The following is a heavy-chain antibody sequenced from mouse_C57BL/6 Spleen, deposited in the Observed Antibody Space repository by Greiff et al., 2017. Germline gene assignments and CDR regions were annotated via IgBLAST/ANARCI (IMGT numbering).Heavy chain of an antibody. Sequence: VQLQQPVAELVRPGSSVQLSCKASGYTFPSYWMHWLKQRPIPGLEWIGNIDPSDSATHYNQSFKDKARLTVDKSSSTSYMQLSSLTSEVSAVYYCARDVYYCDYWGQGTTLTVSS. CDR1: GYTFPSYW. V-gene: IGHV1-52*01. J-gene: IGHJ2*01. CDR2: IDPSDSAT. CDR3: ARDVYYCDY.